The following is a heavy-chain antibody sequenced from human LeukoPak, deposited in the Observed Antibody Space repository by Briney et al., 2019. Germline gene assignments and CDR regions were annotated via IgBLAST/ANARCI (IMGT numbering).Heavy chain of an antibody. J-gene: IGHJ4*02. V-gene: IGHV3-53*01. Sequence: PGGSLRLSCAVSGFTVSSNYMSWVRQAPGKGLEWVSVIYSGDRTNYADSVKGRFTISRDNSKNTLYLQMNSLRVEDTAVYYCASGSTRRGYRLAYWGQGTLVTVSS. CDR2: IYSGDRT. CDR1: GFTVSSNY. D-gene: IGHD3-3*01. CDR3: ASGSTRRGYRLAY.